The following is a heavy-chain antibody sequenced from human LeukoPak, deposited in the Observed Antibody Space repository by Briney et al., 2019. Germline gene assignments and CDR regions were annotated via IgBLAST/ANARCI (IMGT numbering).Heavy chain of an antibody. J-gene: IGHJ3*02. CDR3: ARGGPYYDILTDDAFDI. D-gene: IGHD3-9*01. Sequence: GGSLRLSCAASGFTFSSYSMNWVRQAPGKGLEWVSSISSSSSYIYYADSVKGRFTISRDNAKNSLYLQMNSLRAEDTAVYYCARGGPYYDILTDDAFDIWGQGTMVTVSS. CDR2: ISSSSSYI. V-gene: IGHV3-21*01. CDR1: GFTFSSYS.